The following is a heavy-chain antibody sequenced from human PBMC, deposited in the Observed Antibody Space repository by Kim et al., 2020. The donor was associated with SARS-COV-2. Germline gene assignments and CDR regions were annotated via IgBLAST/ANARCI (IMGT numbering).Heavy chain of an antibody. J-gene: IGHJ4*02. CDR3: ARSITMINYPTLDY. Sequence: AQTFQGRVTMTRDTSISTAYMELSRLRSDGTAVYYCARSITMINYPTLDYWGQGTLVTVSS. D-gene: IGHD3-22*01. V-gene: IGHV1-2*02.